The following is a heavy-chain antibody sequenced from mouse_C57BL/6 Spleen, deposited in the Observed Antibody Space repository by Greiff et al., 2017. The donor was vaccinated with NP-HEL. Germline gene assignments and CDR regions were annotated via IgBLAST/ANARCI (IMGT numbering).Heavy chain of an antibody. CDR3: ASFYYDYDGDFAY. D-gene: IGHD2-4*01. J-gene: IGHJ3*01. Sequence: VQLQESGPELVKPGASVKISCKASGYAFSSSWMNWVKQRPGKGLEWIGRIYPGDGDTNYNGKFKGKATLTADKSSSTAYMQLSSLTSEDSAVYFCASFYYDYDGDFAYWGQGTLVTVSA. CDR1: GYAFSSSW. V-gene: IGHV1-82*01. CDR2: IYPGDGDT.